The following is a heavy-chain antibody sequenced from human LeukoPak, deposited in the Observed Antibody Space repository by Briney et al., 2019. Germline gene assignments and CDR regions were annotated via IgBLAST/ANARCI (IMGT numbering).Heavy chain of an antibody. V-gene: IGHV3-23*01. CDR1: GFTFSSYA. CDR2: ISGSGGST. Sequence: PGGSLRLSCAASGFTFSSYAMSWVRQAPGKGLEWVSAISGSGGSTYYADSVKGRFTVSRDNAKSSLYLQMSSLRDEDTAVYYCARDQVPGSGTPPGYWGQGTLVTVSS. CDR3: ARDQVPGSGTPPGY. J-gene: IGHJ4*02. D-gene: IGHD3-10*01.